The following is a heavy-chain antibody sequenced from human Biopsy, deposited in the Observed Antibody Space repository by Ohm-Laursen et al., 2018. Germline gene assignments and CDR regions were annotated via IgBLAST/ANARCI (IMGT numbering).Heavy chain of an antibody. D-gene: IGHD3-9*01. CDR1: GGTFSNSG. CDR3: ATKLTGYFHH. J-gene: IGHJ1*01. CDR2: NIPILATG. Sequence: SVNVSCQAHGGTFSNSGVNWGRQAPGQGLGWLGRNIPILATGNYAQKFQDRVTVAAVTSTSKATMEMRSLRSDDTAVYYCATKLTGYFHHWGQGTLVIVSS. V-gene: IGHV1-69*06.